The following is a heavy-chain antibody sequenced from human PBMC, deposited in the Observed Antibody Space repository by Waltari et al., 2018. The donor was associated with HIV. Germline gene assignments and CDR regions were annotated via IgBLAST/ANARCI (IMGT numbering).Heavy chain of an antibody. CDR3: VKEHQYSHSWYSYYGMDV. CDR1: GFTFSNYG. Sequence: EVQVLESGGALVQPGGSLRLSCAASGFTFSNYGMSWVRQAPGKGLGGVSNISGSGGSTDYADSVKGRFTVSRDNSKNTLYLQMNSLRAEDTAVYFCVKEHQYSHSWYSYYGMDVWGQGTTVTVSS. D-gene: IGHD6-13*01. V-gene: IGHV3-23*01. CDR2: ISGSGGST. J-gene: IGHJ6*02.